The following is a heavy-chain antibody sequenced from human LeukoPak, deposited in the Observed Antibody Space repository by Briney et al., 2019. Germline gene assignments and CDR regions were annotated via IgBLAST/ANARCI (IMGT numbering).Heavy chain of an antibody. CDR1: GFTFSDYY. CDR3: ARDPSLYCATTSCYDLDY. V-gene: IGHV3-11*04. D-gene: IGHD2-2*01. Sequence: GGSLRLSCAASGFTFSDYYMSWIRQAPGKGLEWVSYISSSGSTIYYADSVKGRFTTSRDNAKNSLYLQMDSLRPEDTAVYYCARDPSLYCATTSCYDLDYWGQGTLVTVSS. J-gene: IGHJ4*02. CDR2: ISSSGSTI.